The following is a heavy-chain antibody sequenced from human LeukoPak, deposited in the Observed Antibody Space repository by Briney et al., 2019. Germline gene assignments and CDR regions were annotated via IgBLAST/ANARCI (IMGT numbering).Heavy chain of an antibody. Sequence: SVKVSCEASGGTFSNYAFSWVRQAPGQGLEWMGRIIPIFATANYAQNFQGRVTITTDESTSTAYMELSSLRSEDTAVYYCARGHVDIVSTIQFDYWGQGTLVTVSS. CDR2: IIPIFATA. V-gene: IGHV1-69*05. J-gene: IGHJ4*02. CDR3: ARGHVDIVSTIQFDY. CDR1: GGTFSNYA. D-gene: IGHD5/OR15-5a*01.